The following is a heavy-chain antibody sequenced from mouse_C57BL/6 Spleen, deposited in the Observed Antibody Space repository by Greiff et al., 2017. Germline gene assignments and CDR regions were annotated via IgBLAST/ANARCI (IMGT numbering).Heavy chain of an antibody. CDR3: VRHGAAMDY. Sequence: EVKLMESGGGLVQPKGSLKLSCAASGFSFNTYAMNWVRQAPGTGLEWVARIRSKSNNYATYYADSVKDRFTISRDDSESMLYLQMNNLKTEDTAMYYCVRHGAAMDYWGQGTSVTVSS. CDR2: IRSKSNNYAT. J-gene: IGHJ4*01. CDR1: GFSFNTYA. V-gene: IGHV10-1*01.